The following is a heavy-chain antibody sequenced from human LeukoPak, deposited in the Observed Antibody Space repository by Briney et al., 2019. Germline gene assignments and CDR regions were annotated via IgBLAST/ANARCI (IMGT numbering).Heavy chain of an antibody. J-gene: IGHJ4*02. D-gene: IGHD3-22*01. V-gene: IGHV4-39*07. CDR3: ARGRTLYDSTGLGY. CDR2: LYYSGST. Sequence: SETLSLTCTVSGGSISSSSYYWGWIRQPPGKGLEWIGSLYYSGSTYYNPSLKSRVTISVDTSRNQFSLRLSSVTAADMAVYYCARGRTLYDSTGLGYWGQGTLVTVSS. CDR1: GGSISSSSYY.